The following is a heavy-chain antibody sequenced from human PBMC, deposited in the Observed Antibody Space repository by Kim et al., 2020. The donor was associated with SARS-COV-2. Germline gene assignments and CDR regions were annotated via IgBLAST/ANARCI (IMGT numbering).Heavy chain of an antibody. Sequence: GGSLRLSCAASGFTFSSDSMNWVRLAPGKGLEWISYTTASGSTIHYRDSVKGRFTISRDNVENSLFLQMSSLRDEDTAVYYCVRDPDALDYWGQGTLVTVSS. CDR1: GFTFSSDS. CDR2: TTASGSTI. J-gene: IGHJ4*02. CDR3: VRDPDALDY. V-gene: IGHV3-48*02. D-gene: IGHD2-8*01.